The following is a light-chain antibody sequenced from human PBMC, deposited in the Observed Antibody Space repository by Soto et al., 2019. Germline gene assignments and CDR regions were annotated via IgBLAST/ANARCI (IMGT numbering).Light chain of an antibody. CDR3: QQDGSSPWT. J-gene: IGKJ1*01. V-gene: IGKV3-20*01. CDR1: QSVSSSY. Sequence: EIVLTQSPGTLSLSPGERATLSCRASQSVSSSYLAWYQQKPGQSPRLLIYGASSRATGIPDRFSGSGSGTDFTLTIRILAPEDFAVYYCQQDGSSPWTFGQGTKVAI. CDR2: GAS.